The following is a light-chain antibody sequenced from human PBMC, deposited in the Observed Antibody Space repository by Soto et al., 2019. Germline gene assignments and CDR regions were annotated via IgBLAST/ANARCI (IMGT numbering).Light chain of an antibody. V-gene: IGKV2-30*01. J-gene: IGKJ1*01. CDR2: KAS. CDR1: QSLVYSDGNAY. CDR3: MKGTHCPPT. Sequence: EVVMTQSPLSLPVTLGQPASISCSSSQSLVYSDGNAYLNWFQQRPGQSPRRLIYKASNRDSGVPDRFSGYWSGRGFTLQINRVEAEDVGVYYCMKGTHCPPTCGRGTRVEIK.